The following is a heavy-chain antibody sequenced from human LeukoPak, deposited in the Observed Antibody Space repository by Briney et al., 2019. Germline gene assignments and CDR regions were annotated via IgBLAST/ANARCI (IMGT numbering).Heavy chain of an antibody. V-gene: IGHV3-9*01. J-gene: IGHJ3*02. CDR1: GFTFDDYA. D-gene: IGHD3-22*01. CDR2: ISWNSGSI. Sequence: GGSLRLSCAASGFTFDDYAMHWVRQAPGKGLVWVSGISWNSGSIGYADSVKGRFTISRDNAKNSLYLQMNSLRAEDTALYYCAKAVGPDFYYYDSSAGDAFDIWGQGTMVTVSS. CDR3: AKAVGPDFYYYDSSAGDAFDI.